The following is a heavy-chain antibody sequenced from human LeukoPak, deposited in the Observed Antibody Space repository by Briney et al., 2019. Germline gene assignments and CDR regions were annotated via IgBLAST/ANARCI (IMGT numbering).Heavy chain of an antibody. CDR1: GFTFGDYA. D-gene: IGHD5-18*01. J-gene: IGHJ3*02. Sequence: GGSLRLSCTASGFTFGDYAMSWFRQAPGKGLEWVGFIRSKAYGGTTECAASVKGRFTISRDDTKSIAYLQMNSLKTEDTAVYYCTSGFTTAIDAFDIWGQGTMVTVSS. V-gene: IGHV3-49*03. CDR2: IRSKAYGGTT. CDR3: TSGFTTAIDAFDI.